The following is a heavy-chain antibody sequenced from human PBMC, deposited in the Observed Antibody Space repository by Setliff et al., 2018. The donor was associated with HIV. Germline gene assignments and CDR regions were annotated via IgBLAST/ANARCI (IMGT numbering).Heavy chain of an antibody. D-gene: IGHD3-9*01. CDR2: IHYSGIT. CDR3: AREKGRYFDWSHTRDAFDI. J-gene: IGHJ3*02. V-gene: IGHV4-31*03. CDR1: GGSTSSGGYY. Sequence: KASETLSLTCTVSGGSTSSGGYYWSWIRHHPGKGLEWIGYIHYSGITYYNPSLKSRLTISVDTSKNQFSLNLSSVTAADTAVYYCAREKGRYFDWSHTRDAFDIWGQGTMVTVSS.